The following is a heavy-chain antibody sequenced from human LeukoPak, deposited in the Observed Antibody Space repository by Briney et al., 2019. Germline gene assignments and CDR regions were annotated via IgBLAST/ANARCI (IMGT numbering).Heavy chain of an antibody. Sequence: ASVKVSCKASGYTFASYCVHWVRQAPGQGLEWMGVINPGGGSTSYAQKFQGRVTMTRDTSTSTVYMELSSLRSEDTAVYYCARGDIDYWGQGTLVIVSS. CDR1: GYTFASYC. V-gene: IGHV1-46*01. J-gene: IGHJ4*02. CDR2: INPGGGST. CDR3: ARGDIDY.